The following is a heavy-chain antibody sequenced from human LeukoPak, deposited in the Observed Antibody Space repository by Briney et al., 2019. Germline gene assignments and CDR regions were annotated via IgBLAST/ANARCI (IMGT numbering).Heavy chain of an antibody. CDR1: GFTFSSNW. J-gene: IGHJ4*02. V-gene: IGHV3-74*01. CDR3: ARFLNDYGGPPRY. Sequence: SGGSLRLSCAASGFTFSSNWMHWVRQAPGKGLVWVSRINSDGSSTTYADSVKGRFTISRDNAKNTLYLQMSSLRADDTAVYYCARFLNDYGGPPRYWGQGTLVTVSS. CDR2: INSDGSST. D-gene: IGHD4-23*01.